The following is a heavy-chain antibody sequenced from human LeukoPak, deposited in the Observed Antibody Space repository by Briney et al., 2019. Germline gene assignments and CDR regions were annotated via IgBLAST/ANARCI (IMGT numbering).Heavy chain of an antibody. D-gene: IGHD6-6*01. V-gene: IGHV1-46*01. J-gene: IGHJ4*02. CDR3: AREYSSSSLPDY. CDR1: GYTFTSCY. CDR2: VDPSGGNT. Sequence: ASVKVSCKASGYTFTSCYVHWVRQAPGQGLQWMGIVDPSGGNTHYAQKFQGRVTMTRDTSTNTVYMELSSLRSEDTAVYYCAREYSSSSLPDYWGQGTLVTVSS.